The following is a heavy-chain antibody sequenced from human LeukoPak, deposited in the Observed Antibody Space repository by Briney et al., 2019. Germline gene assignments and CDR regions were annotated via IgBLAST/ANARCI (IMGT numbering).Heavy chain of an antibody. J-gene: IGHJ4*02. CDR2: IRSKAYGGTT. V-gene: IGHV3-49*04. CDR1: GFTFSSYW. D-gene: IGHD3-10*01. CDR3: TRCDHGSGTYHPPTY. Sequence: GGSLRLSCAASGFTFSSYWMSWVRQAPGKGLEWVGFIRSKAYGGTTEYAASVKGRFTISRDDSKSIAYLQMNSLKTEDTAAYYCTRCDHGSGTYHPPTYWGQGTLVTVSS.